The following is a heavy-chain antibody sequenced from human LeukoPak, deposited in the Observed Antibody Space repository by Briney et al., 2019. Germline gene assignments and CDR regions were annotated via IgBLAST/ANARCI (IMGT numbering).Heavy chain of an antibody. CDR3: ARCRYYDSSGYYP. CDR1: GGSFSGYY. Sequence: ETLSLTCAVYGGSFSGYYWSWIRQPPGKGLEWIGEINHSGSTNYNPSLKSRVTISVDTSKNQFSLKLSSVTAADTAVYYCARCRYYDSSGYYPWGQGTLVTVSS. CDR2: INHSGST. D-gene: IGHD3-22*01. V-gene: IGHV4-34*01. J-gene: IGHJ5*02.